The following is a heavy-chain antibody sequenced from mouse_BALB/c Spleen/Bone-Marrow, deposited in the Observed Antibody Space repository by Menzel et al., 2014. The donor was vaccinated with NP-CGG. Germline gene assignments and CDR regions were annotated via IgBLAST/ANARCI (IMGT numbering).Heavy chain of an antibody. Sequence: VQVVESGAELAKPGASVKMSCKASGYRPTSYWMHWVKQRPGQGLEWIGYINPSSGYTEDNQKFKDKAALTADKSSSTAYMQLSSLTSEDSAVYYCARGYYDLDYWGQGTTLTVSS. CDR3: ARGYYDLDY. D-gene: IGHD2-4*01. CDR1: GYRPTSYW. J-gene: IGHJ2*01. CDR2: INPSSGYT. V-gene: IGHV1-7*01.